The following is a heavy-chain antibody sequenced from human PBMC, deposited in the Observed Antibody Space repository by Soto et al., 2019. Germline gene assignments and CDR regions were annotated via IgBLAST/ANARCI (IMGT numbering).Heavy chain of an antibody. CDR1: GFTFSSYA. CDR2: ISGTGRVT. CDR3: AKDVHYDIVTGIEYFHH. V-gene: IGHV3-23*01. J-gene: IGHJ1*01. Sequence: PGGSLRLSCAASGFTFSSYAMSWVRQAPGKGLEWVSGISGTGRVTNYAESVKGRFTISRDNPKSTLFLQMNSLRPEDTAVYYCAKDVHYDIVTGIEYFHHWGQGTLVTVSS. D-gene: IGHD3-9*01.